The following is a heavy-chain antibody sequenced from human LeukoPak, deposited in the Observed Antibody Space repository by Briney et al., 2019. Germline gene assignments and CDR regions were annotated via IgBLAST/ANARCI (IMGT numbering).Heavy chain of an antibody. CDR3: ARDHVDTAMVLFDY. D-gene: IGHD5-18*01. CDR2: IIPILGIA. CDR1: GGTFSSYA. Sequence: GASVKVSCKASGGTFSSYAISWVRQAPGQGLEWMGRIIPILGIANYTQKFQGRVTITADKSTSTAYMELSSLRSEDTAVYYCARDHVDTAMVLFDYWGQGTLVTVSS. J-gene: IGHJ4*02. V-gene: IGHV1-69*04.